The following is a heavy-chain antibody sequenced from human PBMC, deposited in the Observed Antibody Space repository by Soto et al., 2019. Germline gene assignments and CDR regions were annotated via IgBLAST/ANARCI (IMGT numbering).Heavy chain of an antibody. D-gene: IGHD3-3*01. CDR2: LSGGGGRT. J-gene: IGHJ4*02. Sequence: EVQVLESGGGLVQPGGSLRLSCAASGFTFSSYAMDWVRQAPGKGLEWVSGLSGGGGRTYYADSVKGRFTISRDNAKNTPYRDMNSLRAEDTAIYYCAKDVRMAFDFWTAYPPSYDLWGQGTLVTVSS. CDR3: AKDVRMAFDFWTAYPPSYDL. CDR1: GFTFSSYA. V-gene: IGHV3-23*01.